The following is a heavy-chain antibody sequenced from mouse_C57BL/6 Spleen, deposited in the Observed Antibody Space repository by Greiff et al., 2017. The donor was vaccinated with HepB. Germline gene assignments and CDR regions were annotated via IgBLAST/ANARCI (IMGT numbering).Heavy chain of an antibody. J-gene: IGHJ1*03. CDR1: GYTFTSYW. CDR2: IDPSDSET. CDR3: AREDDGYYGYFDV. D-gene: IGHD2-3*01. V-gene: IGHV1-52*01. Sequence: QVQLQQPGAELVRPGSSVKLSCKASGYTFTSYWMHWVKQRPIQGLEWIGNIDPSDSETHYNQKFKDKATLTADKSSSTAYMQLSSLTSEDSAVYYCAREDDGYYGYFDVWGTGTTVTVSS.